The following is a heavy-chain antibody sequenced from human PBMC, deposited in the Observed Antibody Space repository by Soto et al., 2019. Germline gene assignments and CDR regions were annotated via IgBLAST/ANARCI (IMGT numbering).Heavy chain of an antibody. J-gene: IGHJ4*02. CDR1: GGSIRSVGSY. V-gene: IGHV4-31*03. CDR2: IYYSGST. D-gene: IGHD2-15*01. Sequence: SSETLSLTCSVSGGSIRSVGSYWGWIRQHPGKGLDYIGYIYYSGSTYYNPTLKSRLSISVDASKNQFSLKLTSVTAADTAVYFCARHNGGNQKFDLWGQGTLVTVYS. CDR3: ARHNGGNQKFDL.